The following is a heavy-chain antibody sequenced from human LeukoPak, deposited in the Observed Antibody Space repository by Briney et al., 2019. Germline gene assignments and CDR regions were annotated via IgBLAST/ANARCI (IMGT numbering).Heavy chain of an antibody. J-gene: IGHJ5*02. CDR3: ARPYCSSSNCPGWFDP. V-gene: IGHV3-33*01. D-gene: IGHD2-2*01. CDR1: GFTFGNYG. Sequence: GGSLRLSCAASGFTFGNYGMHWVRQAPGKGLEGVAVIWYDGSQKYYADSVKGRFTISRDNSKNTLYLQMNSLRAEDTAVYYCARPYCSSSNCPGWFDPWGQGTLVTVSP. CDR2: IWYDGSQK.